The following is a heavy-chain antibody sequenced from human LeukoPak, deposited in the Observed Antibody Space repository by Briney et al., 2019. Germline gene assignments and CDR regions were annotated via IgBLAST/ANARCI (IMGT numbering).Heavy chain of an antibody. D-gene: IGHD3-3*01. CDR3: ARGRFDFWSGPFAGD. CDR2: INHSGST. Sequence: SETPSLTCAVYGGSFSGYYWSWLRQPPGKGLEWIGEINHSGSTNYNPSLKSRVTISVDTSKNQFSLKLSSVTAADTAVYYCARGRFDFWSGPFAGDWGQGTLVTVSS. CDR1: GGSFSGYY. J-gene: IGHJ4*02. V-gene: IGHV4-34*01.